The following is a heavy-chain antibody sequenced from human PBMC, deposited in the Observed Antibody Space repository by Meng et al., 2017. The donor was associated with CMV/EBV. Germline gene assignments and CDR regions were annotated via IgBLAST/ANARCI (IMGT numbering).Heavy chain of an antibody. CDR1: GFTFSGYG. Sequence: RSLRLCCAACGFTFSGYGMHWVRQAPGKGLEWVAVIWYDGSNKYYADSVKGRFTISRDNSKNTLYLQMNSLRAEDTAVYYCAKTDLWGQGTLVTVSS. CDR2: IWYDGSNK. J-gene: IGHJ5*02. V-gene: IGHV3-33*06. CDR3: AKTDL.